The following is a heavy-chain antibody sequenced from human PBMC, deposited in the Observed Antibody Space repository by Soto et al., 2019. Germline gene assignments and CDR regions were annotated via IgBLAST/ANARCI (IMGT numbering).Heavy chain of an antibody. CDR3: AFGPYDSSGYYCWFDP. D-gene: IGHD3-22*01. J-gene: IGHJ5*02. CDR1: GGTFSSYA. V-gene: IGHV1-69*13. CDR2: IIPIFGTA. Sequence: ASVKVSCKASGGTFSSYAISWVRQAPGQGLEWMGGIIPIFGTANYAQKFQGRVTITADESTSTAYMELSSLRSEDTAVYYCAFGPYDSSGYYCWFDPWGQGTLVTVTS.